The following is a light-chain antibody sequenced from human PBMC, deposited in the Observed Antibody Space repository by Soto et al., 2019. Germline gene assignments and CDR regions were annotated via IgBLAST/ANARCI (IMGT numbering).Light chain of an antibody. Sequence: EIVMTQSPATLSVSPGERATLSCRASQSVGSNLAWYQQKPAQAPRLLIYGTSTRATGIPDRFSGSGSGTDFTLTISRLEPEDFAVYYCQQYGSSTWTFGQGTKVDI. J-gene: IGKJ1*01. CDR3: QQYGSSTWT. CDR2: GTS. CDR1: QSVGSN. V-gene: IGKV3-20*01.